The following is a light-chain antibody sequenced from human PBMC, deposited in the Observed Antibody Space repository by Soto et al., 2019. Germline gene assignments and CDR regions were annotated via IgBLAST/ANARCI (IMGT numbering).Light chain of an antibody. CDR1: QGISSY. Sequence: AIRMTQSPSSFSASTGDRVTITCRASQGISSYLAWYQQKPGKAPKLLIYAASTLQSGVPSRFSGGGSGTDFTLTISCLQSEDFATYYCQQYYSYPETFGQGTKVEIK. CDR2: AAS. V-gene: IGKV1-8*01. CDR3: QQYYSYPET. J-gene: IGKJ1*01.